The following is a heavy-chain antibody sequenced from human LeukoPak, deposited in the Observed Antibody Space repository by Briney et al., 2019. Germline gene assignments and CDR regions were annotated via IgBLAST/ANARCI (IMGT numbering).Heavy chain of an antibody. J-gene: IGHJ4*02. Sequence: PGKSLRLSCAASRFTFTTFSDYVMHWARQAPGKGLEWVAAVSYDGGSEYYADSVKGRFAVSRDNSKNTLYLQMRSLRPEDTAVYYCASNFYDVGGYYYRTPAQYWGQGTPVTVSS. CDR1: RFTFTTFSDYV. D-gene: IGHD3-22*01. CDR2: VSYDGGSE. CDR3: ASNFYDVGGYYYRTPAQY. V-gene: IGHV3-30*09.